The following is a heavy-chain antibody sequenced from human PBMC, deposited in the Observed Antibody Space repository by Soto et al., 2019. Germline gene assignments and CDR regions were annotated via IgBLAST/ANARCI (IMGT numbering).Heavy chain of an antibody. CDR2: INHTGST. CDR1: GGSISSGGYS. J-gene: IGHJ6*02. Sequence: PSETLSLTCAVSGGSISSGGYSWTWIRQPPGTGLEWIGEINHTGSTNYNPSLKSRVTISVDTSKNQFSLKLSSVTAADTAVYYCARVSGSYYYGMDVWGQGTTVTVSS. D-gene: IGHD1-26*01. V-gene: IGHV4-30-2*01. CDR3: ARVSGSYYYGMDV.